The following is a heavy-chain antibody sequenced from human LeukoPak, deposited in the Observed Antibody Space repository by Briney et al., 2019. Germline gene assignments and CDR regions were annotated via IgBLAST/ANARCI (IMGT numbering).Heavy chain of an antibody. CDR3: ARGPGWGDPWFDP. V-gene: IGHV3-30*02. Sequence: GGSLRLSCAASGFTFSSYGMHWVRQAPCKGLEWVAFIQFNGTNKYYADSVQGRFIISRDNSKNTVYLQMHSLRAEDTAVYYCARGPGWGDPWFDPWGQGTLVTVSS. J-gene: IGHJ5*02. CDR1: GFTFSSYG. D-gene: IGHD3-10*01. CDR2: IQFNGTNK.